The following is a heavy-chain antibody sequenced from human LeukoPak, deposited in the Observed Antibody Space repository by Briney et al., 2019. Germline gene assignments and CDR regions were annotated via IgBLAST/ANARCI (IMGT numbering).Heavy chain of an antibody. D-gene: IGHD4-17*01. V-gene: IGHV5-51*01. CDR3: ARHANYDDYRFLDP. CDR1: GYSFTNYW. J-gene: IGHJ5*02. Sequence: PGESLKISCKGSGYSFTNYWIGWVRQMPGKGLEWMGIIYPGDSDTRYSPSFQGQVATSADKSISTAYLQWSSLKASDTAMYYCARHANYDDYRFLDPWGQGTLVTVSS. CDR2: IYPGDSDT.